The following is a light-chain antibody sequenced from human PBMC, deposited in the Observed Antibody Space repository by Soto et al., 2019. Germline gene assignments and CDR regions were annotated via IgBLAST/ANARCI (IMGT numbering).Light chain of an antibody. CDR3: QVWESSSDHVV. CDR1: NIGTRS. J-gene: IGLJ2*01. V-gene: IGLV3-21*02. Sequence: SYELTQPPSVSVAPGQTARIPCEGNNIGTRSVHWYQQKPGQAPVLVVYDDSDRPLGIPERFSGSSSGNTATLTIRWVEAGDEADYYCQVWESSSDHVVFGGGTKLTVL. CDR2: DDS.